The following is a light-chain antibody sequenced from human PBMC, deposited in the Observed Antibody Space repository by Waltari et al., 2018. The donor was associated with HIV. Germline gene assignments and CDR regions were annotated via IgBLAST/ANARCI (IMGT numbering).Light chain of an antibody. Sequence: QSALTQPASVSGSPGQSITISCTGTSSDVGGYNYVSWYQQHPGKAPKLMIYDVSNRPSGVSNRCSGSKSGNTASLTISGLQAEDEADYYCSSYTSSSTLEVFGTGTKVTVL. J-gene: IGLJ1*01. CDR2: DVS. CDR3: SSYTSSSTLEV. CDR1: SSDVGGYNY. V-gene: IGLV2-14*03.